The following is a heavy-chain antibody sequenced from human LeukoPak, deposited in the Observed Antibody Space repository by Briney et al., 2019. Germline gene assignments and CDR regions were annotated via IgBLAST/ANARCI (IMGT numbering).Heavy chain of an antibody. J-gene: IGHJ4*02. CDR1: GYTFTSYY. CDR2: INPSGGST. V-gene: IGHV1-46*01. Sequence: ASVKVSCKASGYTFTSYYMHWVRQAPGQGLEWMGIINPSGGSTSYAQKFQGRVTMTRDMSTSTVYMELSSLRSEDTAVYYCAWRGWELYFDYWGQGTLVTVSS. D-gene: IGHD1-26*01. CDR3: AWRGWELYFDY.